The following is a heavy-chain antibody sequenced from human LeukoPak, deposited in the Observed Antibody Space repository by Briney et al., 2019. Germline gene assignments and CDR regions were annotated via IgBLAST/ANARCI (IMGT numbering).Heavy chain of an antibody. D-gene: IGHD5-12*01. CDR3: AKGYSRVDN. CDR2: INPSDSDT. V-gene: IGHV5-51*01. Sequence: GESLKISCQASGYFFTSYWIGWVRQMPGKGLEWMGIINPSDSDTRYSPSFQGQVTISADKSISTVYLQWSSLKASDTAKYYCAKGYSRVDNWGQGTLVTVSS. CDR1: GYFFTSYW. J-gene: IGHJ4*02.